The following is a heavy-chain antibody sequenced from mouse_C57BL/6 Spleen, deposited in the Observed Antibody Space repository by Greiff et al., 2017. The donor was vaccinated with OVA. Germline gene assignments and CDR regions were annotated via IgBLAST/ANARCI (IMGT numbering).Heavy chain of an antibody. CDR2: IDPSDSET. CDR3: ATYGNPYYYAMDY. CDR1: GYTFTSYW. D-gene: IGHD2-1*01. Sequence: QVQLQQPGAELVRPGSSVKLSCKASGYTFTSYWMHWVKQRPIQGLEWIGNIDPSDSETHYNQKFKDKATLTVDKSSSKAYMQLSSLTSEDSAVYYRATYGNPYYYAMDYWGQGTSVTVSS. J-gene: IGHJ4*01. V-gene: IGHV1-52*01.